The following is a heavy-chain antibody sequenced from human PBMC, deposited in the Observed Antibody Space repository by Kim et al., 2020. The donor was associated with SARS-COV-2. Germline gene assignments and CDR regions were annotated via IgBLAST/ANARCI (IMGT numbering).Heavy chain of an antibody. CDR2: LNAGNGNT. CDR3: ARVGPSSGSLGFDY. CDR1: GYSFTDYA. J-gene: IGHJ4*02. D-gene: IGHD3-22*01. V-gene: IGHV1-3*01. Sequence: SVKVSCKASGYSFTDYALYWVRQAPGQSLEWMGWLNAGNGNTSYSQKFRGRVTITRDPSASTVYMEMGSLRSEDTAVYYCARVGPSSGSLGFDYSGQGT.